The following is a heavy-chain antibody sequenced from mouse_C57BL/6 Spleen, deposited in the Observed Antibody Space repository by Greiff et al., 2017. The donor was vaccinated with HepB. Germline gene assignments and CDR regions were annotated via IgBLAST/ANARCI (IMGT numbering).Heavy chain of an antibody. CDR3: ARGVVTTVVATGNYYAMDY. V-gene: IGHV1-22*01. J-gene: IGHJ4*01. CDR1: GYTFTDYN. CDR2: INPNNGGT. Sequence: EVQLQQSGPELVKPGASVKMSCKASGYTFTDYNMHWVKQSHGKSLEWIGYINPNNGGTSYNQKFKGKATLTVNKSSSTAYMELRSLTSEDSAVYYCARGVVTTVVATGNYYAMDYWGQGTSVTVSS. D-gene: IGHD1-1*01.